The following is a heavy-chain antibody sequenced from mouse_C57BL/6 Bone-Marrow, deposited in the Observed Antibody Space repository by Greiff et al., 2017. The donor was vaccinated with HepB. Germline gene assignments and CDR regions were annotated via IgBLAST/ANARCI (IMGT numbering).Heavy chain of an antibody. Sequence: EVQLVESGGGLVQPKGSLKLSCAASGFTFNTYAMHWVRQAPGKGLEWVARIRSKSSNYATYYADSVKDRFTISRDDSQSMLYLQMNNLKTEDTAMYYCVRSPFYYDYDEFAYWGQGTLVTVSA. CDR1: GFTFNTYA. CDR2: IRSKSSNYAT. V-gene: IGHV10-3*01. CDR3: VRSPFYYDYDEFAY. J-gene: IGHJ3*01. D-gene: IGHD2-4*01.